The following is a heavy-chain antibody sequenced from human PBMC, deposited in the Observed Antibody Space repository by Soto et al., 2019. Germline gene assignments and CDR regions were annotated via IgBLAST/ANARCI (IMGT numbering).Heavy chain of an antibody. V-gene: IGHV4-30-2*01. CDR1: GGSISSGGYS. CDR3: ASSIAAAGPYYFDY. J-gene: IGHJ4*02. D-gene: IGHD6-13*01. CDR2: IYHSGST. Sequence: SETLSLTCAVSGGSISSGGYSWSWIRQPPGKGLEWIGYIYHSGSTYYNPSLKSRVTISVDRSKNQFSLKLSSVTAADTAVYYCASSIAAAGPYYFDYWGQGTLVTVSS.